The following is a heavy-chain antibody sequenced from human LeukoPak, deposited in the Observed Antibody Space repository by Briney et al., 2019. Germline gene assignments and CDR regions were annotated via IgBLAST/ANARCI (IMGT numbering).Heavy chain of an antibody. V-gene: IGHV3-49*04. CDR2: IRSKAYGGTT. CDR1: GFTLGDYA. J-gene: IGHJ5*02. D-gene: IGHD3-10*01. Sequence: GGSLRLSCTASGFTLGDYAMSWVGQAPGKGLEWAGFIRSKAYGGTTEYAASVKGRFTISRDDSKSIAYLQMNSLKTEDTAVYYCTRPYGSGSYHWFDPWGQGPLVTVSS. CDR3: TRPYGSGSYHWFDP.